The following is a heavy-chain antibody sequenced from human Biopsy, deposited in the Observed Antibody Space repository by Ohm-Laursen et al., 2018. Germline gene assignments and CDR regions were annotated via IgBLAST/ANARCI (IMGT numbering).Heavy chain of an antibody. CDR1: GYTFTSYG. Sequence: ASVKAFCKASGYTFTSYGISWVRQAPGHGLEWMGVIIPIFGTANYAQKFQGRVTITADESTSTAYMELSSLRSDDTAVYYCARDALGGGSYRFFYWGQGSLVTVSS. CDR2: IIPIFGTA. J-gene: IGHJ4*02. CDR3: ARDALGGGSYRFFY. D-gene: IGHD1-26*01. V-gene: IGHV1-69*13.